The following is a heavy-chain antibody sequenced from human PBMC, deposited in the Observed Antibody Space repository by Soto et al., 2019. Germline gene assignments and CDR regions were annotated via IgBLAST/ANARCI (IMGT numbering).Heavy chain of an antibody. Sequence: EVQLVESGGGLVQPGGSLRLSCAASGFTFTGYWMSWVRQAPGKGLEWVANTTEDGREKFYVDSVKGRFTISRDNAKNSLYLQMNSLRAEDTAVYYCARDRGALGPWGQGTLVTVSS. J-gene: IGHJ5*02. V-gene: IGHV3-7*01. CDR1: GFTFTGYW. D-gene: IGHD3-16*01. CDR2: TTEDGREK. CDR3: ARDRGALGP.